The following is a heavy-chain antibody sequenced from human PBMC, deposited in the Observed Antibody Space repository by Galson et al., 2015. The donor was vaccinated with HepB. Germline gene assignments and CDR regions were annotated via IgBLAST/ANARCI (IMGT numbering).Heavy chain of an antibody. D-gene: IGHD3-10*01. CDR2: ISTYSANT. CDR3: ARDERGYLAGMFDY. J-gene: IGHJ4*02. V-gene: IGHV1-18*01. Sequence: SVKVSCKASGYSFTNYGISWLRQAPGQGLEWMAWISTYSANTNFAQKFQGRVTMTRDTSISTAYMELSRLRSDDTAVYYCARDERGYLAGMFDYWGQGTLVTVSS. CDR1: GYSFTNYG.